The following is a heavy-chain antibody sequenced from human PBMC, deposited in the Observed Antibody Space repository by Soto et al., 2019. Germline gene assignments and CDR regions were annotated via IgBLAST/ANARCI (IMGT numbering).Heavy chain of an antibody. CDR2: ISYDGSNK. CDR3: ARGGSGGGSPGPYYFDY. J-gene: IGHJ4*02. V-gene: IGHV3-30-3*01. CDR1: ALTFTNYA. D-gene: IGHD2-15*01. Sequence: HPGGSLRLSCAASALTFTNYAMNWVRQAPGKGLEWVAVISYDGSNKYSADSVRGRFSISRDDFKNTLYLQMNTLRTEDTAVYYCARGGSGGGSPGPYYFDYWGQGTLVTVSS.